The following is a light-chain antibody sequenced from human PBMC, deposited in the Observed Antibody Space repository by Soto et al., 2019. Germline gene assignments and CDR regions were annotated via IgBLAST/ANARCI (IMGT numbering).Light chain of an antibody. CDR1: SSDVGGCNY. V-gene: IGLV2-14*01. J-gene: IGLJ1*01. CDR2: EVS. CDR3: SSFTSSRTDV. Sequence: QSVLTQPASVSGSPGQSISISSTGTSSDVGGCNYVSWYQQHPGKAPKLLIYEVSNRPSGVSNRFSGSKSGNTASLTISGLQAEDEADYYCSSFTSSRTDVFGTGTKLTVL.